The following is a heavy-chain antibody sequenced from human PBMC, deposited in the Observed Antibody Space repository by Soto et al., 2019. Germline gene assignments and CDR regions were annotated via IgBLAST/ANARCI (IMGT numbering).Heavy chain of an antibody. CDR3: AREGALKPFSS. V-gene: IGHV3-21*01. CDR2: ISGSSIYI. CDR1: RFTFSNYN. J-gene: IGHJ5*02. Sequence: GGSLRLYCVASRFTFSNYNMNWVRQAPGKGLEWVSHISGSSIYIHYADSVRGRFTISRDNAKNSVYLQMDSLRVEDTAVYYCAREGALKPFSSWGQGALVTVSS.